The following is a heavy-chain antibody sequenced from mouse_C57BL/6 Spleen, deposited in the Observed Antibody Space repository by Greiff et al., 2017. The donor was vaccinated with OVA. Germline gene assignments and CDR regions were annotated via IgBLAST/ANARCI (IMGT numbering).Heavy chain of an antibody. Sequence: EVQLQQSGAELVRPGASVKLSCTASGFNIKDYYMHWVKQRPEQGLEWIGRIDPEDGDTEYAPKFQGKATMTADTSSNTAYLQLSSLTSEDTAVYYCTTNGYYRYYYAMDYWGQGTSVTVSS. CDR2: IDPEDGDT. CDR1: GFNIKDYY. V-gene: IGHV14-1*01. D-gene: IGHD2-3*01. CDR3: TTNGYYRYYYAMDY. J-gene: IGHJ4*01.